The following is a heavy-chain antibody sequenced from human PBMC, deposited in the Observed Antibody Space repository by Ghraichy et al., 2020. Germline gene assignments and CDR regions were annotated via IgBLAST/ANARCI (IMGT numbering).Heavy chain of an antibody. CDR3: TTEPVLRFLEWFTRRNYYYMDV. J-gene: IGHJ6*03. CDR1: GFTFSNAW. CDR2: IKSKTDGGTT. Sequence: GGSLRLSCAASGFTFSNAWMSWVRQAPGKGLEWVGRIKSKTDGGTTDYAAPVKGRFTISRDDSKNTLYLQMNSLKTEDTAVYYCTTEPVLRFLEWFTRRNYYYMDVWGKGTTVTVSS. V-gene: IGHV3-15*01. D-gene: IGHD3-3*01.